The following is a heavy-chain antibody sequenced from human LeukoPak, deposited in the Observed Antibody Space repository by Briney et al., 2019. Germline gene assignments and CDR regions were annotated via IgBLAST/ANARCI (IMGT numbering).Heavy chain of an antibody. CDR3: ARGSYDILTGFNWFDP. D-gene: IGHD3-9*01. J-gene: IGHJ5*02. V-gene: IGHV3-20*04. CDR2: INWNGGSK. Sequence: GGSLRLSCAASGVTFDDYGMSWVRQAPGKGLEWVAGINWNGGSKGYVDSVKGRFTISRDNAKNSLHLQMNSLRAEDTALYYCARGSYDILTGFNWFDPWGQGTLVTVSS. CDR1: GVTFDDYG.